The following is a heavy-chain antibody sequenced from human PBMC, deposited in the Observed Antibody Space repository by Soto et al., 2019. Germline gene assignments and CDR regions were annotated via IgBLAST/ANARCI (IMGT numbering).Heavy chain of an antibody. J-gene: IGHJ6*02. CDR3: AHKLRYLDPMDV. D-gene: IGHD3-9*01. CDR1: GFSLSTGGVA. CDR2: IYWNDDK. Sequence: SGPTLVNPTQTLTLTCTFSGFSLSTGGVAVGWIRQPPGKALEWLALIYWNDDKLYSPSLKTRLTVTKDTSKNQVVLTMTDVGPVDTATYYCAHKLRYLDPMDVWGQGTTVTVSS. V-gene: IGHV2-5*01.